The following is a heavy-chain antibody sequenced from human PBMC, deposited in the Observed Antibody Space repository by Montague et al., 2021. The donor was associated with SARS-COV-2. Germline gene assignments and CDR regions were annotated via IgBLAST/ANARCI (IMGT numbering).Heavy chain of an antibody. J-gene: IGHJ4*02. D-gene: IGHD6-13*01. CDR3: ASHPVFQQLYS. CDR1: GASVTSINW. CDR2: IHHTGIT. Sequence: SETLSLTCAVSGASVTSINWWCWLRQPPGRGLEWIAEIHHTGITNFNPCLRSRVSISLDPSKNPFSLTLNSVTAADTATYFCASHPVFQQLYSWGQGTLVSVSS. V-gene: IGHV4-4*02.